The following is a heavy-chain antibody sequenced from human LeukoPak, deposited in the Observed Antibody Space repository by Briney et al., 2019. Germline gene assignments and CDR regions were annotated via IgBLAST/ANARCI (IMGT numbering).Heavy chain of an antibody. CDR3: ARPNYYDSRYDDAFDI. Sequence: GESLKISCKGSGYSFTSYRIGWVRQMPGKGLECMGIIYPGDSDTRYSPSFQGQVTISADKSISTAYLQWSSLKASDTAMYYCARPNYYDSRYDDAFDIWGQGTMVTVSS. V-gene: IGHV5-51*01. CDR1: GYSFTSYR. CDR2: IYPGDSDT. D-gene: IGHD3-22*01. J-gene: IGHJ3*02.